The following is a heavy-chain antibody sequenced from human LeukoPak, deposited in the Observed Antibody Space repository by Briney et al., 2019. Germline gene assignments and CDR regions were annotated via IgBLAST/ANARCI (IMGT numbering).Heavy chain of an antibody. Sequence: GGSLRLSCVASGFTFNDYSMSWIRQAPEKGLEWVSYIGNSDTTIYYADSVKGRFTISRDNAKNSLHLQMNSLRVEDTAVYYCARAAGWLDPWGQGTLVTVSS. CDR1: GFTFNDYS. CDR2: IGNSDTTI. CDR3: ARAAGWLDP. V-gene: IGHV3-11*01. J-gene: IGHJ5*02.